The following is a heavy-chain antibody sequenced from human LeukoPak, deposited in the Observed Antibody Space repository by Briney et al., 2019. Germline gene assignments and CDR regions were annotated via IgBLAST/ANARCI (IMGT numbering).Heavy chain of an antibody. D-gene: IGHD3-22*01. J-gene: IGHJ4*02. V-gene: IGHV3-23*01. CDR1: GFTFSSYA. Sequence: GGSLKLSCAASGFTFSSYAMSWVRQAPGKGLEWVSSISGSDGTTYYADSVKGRFTISRDNAKNSLYLQMNSLRAEDTALYYCARIYDSSGYYRPIDYWGQGTLVTVSS. CDR3: ARIYDSSGYYRPIDY. CDR2: ISGSDGTT.